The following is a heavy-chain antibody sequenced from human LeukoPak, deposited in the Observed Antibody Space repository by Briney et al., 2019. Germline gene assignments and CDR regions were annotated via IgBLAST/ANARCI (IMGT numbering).Heavy chain of an antibody. D-gene: IGHD6-25*01. CDR1: GFTFSSYW. J-gene: IGHJ4*02. CDR2: VKQDGSEK. Sequence: PGGSLRLSCAASGFTFSSYWMSWVRQAPGKGLEWVANVKQDGSEKYYVDSVKGRFTISRDNSKNMLYLEMGSLRTEDMAVYYCARGAAYAFDYWGQGTLVTVSS. V-gene: IGHV3-7*01. CDR3: ARGAAYAFDY.